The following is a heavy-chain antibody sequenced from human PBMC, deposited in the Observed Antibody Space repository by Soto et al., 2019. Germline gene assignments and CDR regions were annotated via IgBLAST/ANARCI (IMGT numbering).Heavy chain of an antibody. CDR1: GYTFSRYG. D-gene: IGHD3-16*01. CDR2: ISGYNGNT. Sequence: VTASCKASGYTFSRYGISWVRQATGQGLEWMGRISGYNGNTNYAQTVQGRVNMTTDTSTMTAYLEVRGLRSDDTAVCCCGTEKRPQNVYYWG. J-gene: IGHJ4*01. CDR3: GTEKRPQNVYY. V-gene: IGHV1-18*01.